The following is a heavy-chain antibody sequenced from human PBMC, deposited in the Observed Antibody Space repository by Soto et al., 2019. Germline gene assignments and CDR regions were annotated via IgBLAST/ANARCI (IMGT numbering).Heavy chain of an antibody. V-gene: IGHV3-66*01. J-gene: IGHJ4*02. Sequence: GGSLRLSCAASGFTVSSNYMSWVRQAPGKGLEWVSVIYIGGITYYADSVRGRFTISRDNSKNTLYLQMNSLRAEDTAVYYCATGVRSLYYFDYWGQGTLVTAPQ. CDR3: ATGVRSLYYFDY. CDR1: GFTVSSNY. CDR2: IYIGGIT.